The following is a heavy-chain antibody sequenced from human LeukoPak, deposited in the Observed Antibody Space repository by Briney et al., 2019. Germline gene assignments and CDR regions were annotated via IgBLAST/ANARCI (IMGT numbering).Heavy chain of an antibody. D-gene: IGHD1-26*01. V-gene: IGHV4-61*02. CDR1: GVSISSGSYY. Sequence: TSQTLSLTCTVSGVSISSGSYYWSWIRQPAGKGLEWIGRIYTSGSTNYNPSLKSRVTISVDTSKNQFSLKLSSVTAADTAVYYCASGKELAFFLADWGQGTLVAVSS. J-gene: IGHJ4*02. CDR2: IYTSGST. CDR3: ASGKELAFFLAD.